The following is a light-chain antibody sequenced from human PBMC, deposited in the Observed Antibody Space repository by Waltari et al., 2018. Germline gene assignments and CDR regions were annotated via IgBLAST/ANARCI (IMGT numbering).Light chain of an antibody. CDR1: QCVSN. V-gene: IGKV3-15*01. Sequence: DIVVTQSPATLSVSTGERASLSCRGSQCVSNLAWYQQKPGQAPRLLIYGASTRATGIPARFSGSGSGTYFTLTISSLQSEDFAAYFCQQYNNWPFTFGQGTNLEIK. CDR3: QQYNNWPFT. J-gene: IGKJ2*01. CDR2: GAS.